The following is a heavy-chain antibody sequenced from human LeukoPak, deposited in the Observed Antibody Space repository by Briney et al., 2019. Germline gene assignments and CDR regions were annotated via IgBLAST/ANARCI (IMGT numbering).Heavy chain of an antibody. CDR1: GFTFDDYG. CDR3: AREPDYGDYDY. J-gene: IGHJ4*02. D-gene: IGHD4-17*01. Sequence: SGGSLRLSCAASGFTFDDYGMGWVRQGPGKGLEWVSGINWNGGSTGYADSVKGRFTISRDNAKNSLYLQMTSLRAEDTAFYYCAREPDYGDYDYWGQGTLVTVSS. V-gene: IGHV3-20*04. CDR2: INWNGGST.